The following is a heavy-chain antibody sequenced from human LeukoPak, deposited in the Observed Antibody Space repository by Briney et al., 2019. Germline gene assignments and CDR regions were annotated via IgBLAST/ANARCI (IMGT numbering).Heavy chain of an antibody. CDR3: ARGDPRHYY. V-gene: IGHV3-21*01. CDR1: GFTFSSYS. J-gene: IGHJ4*02. Sequence: PGGSLRLSCAASGFTFSSYSMNWVRQAPGKGLEWVSSISSSSSYIYYAGSVKGRFTISRDNAKNSLYLQMNSLRAEDTAVYYCARGDPRHYYWGQGTLATVSS. CDR2: ISSSSSYI.